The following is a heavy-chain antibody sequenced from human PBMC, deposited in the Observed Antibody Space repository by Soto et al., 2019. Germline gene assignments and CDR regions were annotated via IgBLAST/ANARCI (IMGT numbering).Heavy chain of an antibody. Sequence: PSETLSLTCTVSGGSVSSHYWSWIRQPAGKGLEWLGRLYNAEGTSYNPSLKGRVTMSMDTSNNQFSLKLTSVTAADTAVYFCAREPLAHSYFDFWGQGTLVTVSS. J-gene: IGHJ4*02. CDR1: GGSVSSHY. V-gene: IGHV4-4*07. CDR2: LYNAEGT. CDR3: AREPLAHSYFDF.